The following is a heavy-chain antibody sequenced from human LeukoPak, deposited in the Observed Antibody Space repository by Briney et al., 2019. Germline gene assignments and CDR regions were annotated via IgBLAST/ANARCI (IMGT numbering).Heavy chain of an antibody. CDR3: AREGVGSVGL. CDR2: IYTSGST. D-gene: IGHD2-15*01. CDR1: GGSISSGSYS. V-gene: IGHV4-61*02. Sequence: SQTLSLTCTVPGGSISSGSYSWSWIRQPAGKGLEWIGRIYTSGSTNYNPSLKSRFNKTVDTSKNQFSLKLSSVTAADTAVYYCAREGVGSVGLWGQGTLVTVSS. J-gene: IGHJ4*02.